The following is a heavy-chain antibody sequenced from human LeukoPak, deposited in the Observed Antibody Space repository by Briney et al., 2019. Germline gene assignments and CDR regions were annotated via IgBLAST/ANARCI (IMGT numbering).Heavy chain of an antibody. J-gene: IGHJ5*02. CDR1: GHSFATYD. D-gene: IGHD6-25*01. V-gene: IGHV1-18*01. Sequence: ASVTVSCKASGHSFATYDVIWVPQAPGQGLEWMGWISAYNGNTNYAQKLQGRVTMTTDTSTSTAYMELRSLRSDDTAVYYCARDEPSSGLVFDPWGQGTLVTVSS. CDR2: ISAYNGNT. CDR3: ARDEPSSGLVFDP.